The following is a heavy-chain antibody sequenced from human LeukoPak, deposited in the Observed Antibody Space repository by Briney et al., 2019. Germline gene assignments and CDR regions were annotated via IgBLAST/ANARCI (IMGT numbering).Heavy chain of an antibody. CDR2: MNPNSGNT. CDR1: GYTFTSYD. V-gene: IGHV1-8*01. Sequence: ASVKVSCKASGYTFTSYDINWVRQATGQGLEWMGWMNPNSGNTGYAQKFQGRVTMTRNTSISTAYMELSSLRSEDTAVYYCARDLTMIVVVIRGPGAFDIWGQGTMVTVSS. J-gene: IGHJ3*02. CDR3: ARDLTMIVVVIRGPGAFDI. D-gene: IGHD3-22*01.